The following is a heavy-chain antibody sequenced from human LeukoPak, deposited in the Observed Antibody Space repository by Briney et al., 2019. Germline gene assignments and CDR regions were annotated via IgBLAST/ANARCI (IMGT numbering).Heavy chain of an antibody. CDR3: ARDRAIVVVTRAPGLYYYYMDV. D-gene: IGHD3-22*01. J-gene: IGHJ6*03. V-gene: IGHV4-4*07. Sequence: SETLSLTCTVSGGSISSYYWSWIRQPAGKGLEWIGRIYTSGSTNYNPSLKSRVTMSLDTSKNQFSLKLSSVTAADTAVYYCARDRAIVVVTRAPGLYYYYMDVWGSGTTVTVSS. CDR1: GGSISSYY. CDR2: IYTSGST.